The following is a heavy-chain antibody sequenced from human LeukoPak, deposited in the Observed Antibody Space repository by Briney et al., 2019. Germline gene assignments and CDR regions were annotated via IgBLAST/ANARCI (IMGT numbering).Heavy chain of an antibody. CDR3: ARSMVRAVTQVASDY. D-gene: IGHD3-10*01. J-gene: IGHJ4*02. CDR1: GYTYTDYG. CDR2: ISTYNGNT. V-gene: IGHV1-18*01. Sequence: ASVKVSCKASGYTYTDYGINWVRQAPGQRLEWMGWISTYNGNTIYAEKLQGRVTMTRDTSTSTAYMDLRSLRSDDTAVYYCARSMVRAVTQVASDYWGQGTLVTVSS.